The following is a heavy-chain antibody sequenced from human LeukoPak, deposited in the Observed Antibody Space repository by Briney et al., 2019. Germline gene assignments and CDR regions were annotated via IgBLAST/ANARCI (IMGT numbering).Heavy chain of an antibody. V-gene: IGHV4-59*08. CDR3: ARQSMEMATIASFDI. D-gene: IGHD5-24*01. CDR2: INYSGST. CDR1: GGSLSGYY. J-gene: IGHJ3*02. Sequence: SETLSLTCTVSGGSLSGYYWSWIRQPPGQGLEWIGYINYSGSTKYNPSLKSRVTILVDTSKNQFSLRLISVTASDTAVYYCARQSMEMATIASFDIWGQGTMVTVSS.